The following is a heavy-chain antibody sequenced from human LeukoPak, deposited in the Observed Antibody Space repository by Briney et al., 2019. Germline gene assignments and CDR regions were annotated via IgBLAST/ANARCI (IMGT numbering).Heavy chain of an antibody. Sequence: ASVKVSCKVSGYTLTELSMHWVRQAPGKGLEWMGGFDPEDGETIYAQKFQGRVTMTEDTSTETAYMELSSLRSEDTAVYYCATDLDSLVVVTATPGAAFDIWGQGTMVTVSS. CDR3: ATDLDSLVVVTATPGAAFDI. CDR1: GYTLTELS. V-gene: IGHV1-24*01. J-gene: IGHJ3*02. CDR2: FDPEDGET. D-gene: IGHD2-21*02.